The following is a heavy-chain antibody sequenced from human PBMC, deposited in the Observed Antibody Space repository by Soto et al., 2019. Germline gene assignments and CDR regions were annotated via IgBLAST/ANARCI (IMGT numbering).Heavy chain of an antibody. Sequence: SETLSLTCTVSGGSISSSSYYWGWIRQPPGKGLEWIGSIYYSGSTYYNPSLKSRVTISVDTSKNQFSLKLSSVTAADTAVYYCARRNGYDFWRGDPYSVYNWSDPWGQGTLVTVSS. CDR2: IYYSGST. CDR3: ARRNGYDFWRGDPYSVYNWSDP. CDR1: GGSISSSSYY. D-gene: IGHD3-3*01. J-gene: IGHJ5*02. V-gene: IGHV4-39*01.